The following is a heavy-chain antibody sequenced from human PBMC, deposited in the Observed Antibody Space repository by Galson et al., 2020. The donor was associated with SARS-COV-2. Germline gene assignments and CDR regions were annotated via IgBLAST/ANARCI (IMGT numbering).Heavy chain of an antibody. CDR2: IYYSGST. D-gene: IGHD3-3*01. J-gene: IGHJ5*02. Sequence: SETLSLTCTVSGGSISSYYWSWIRQPPGKGLEWIGYIYYSGSTNYNPSLKSRVTISVDTSKNQFSLKLSSVPAADTAVYYCARAWDYYDFWCGSYRADGGCWFYPWGQGTLVTVSS. CDR3: ARAWDYYDFWCGSYRADGGCWFYP. V-gene: IGHV4-59*01. CDR1: GGSISSYY.